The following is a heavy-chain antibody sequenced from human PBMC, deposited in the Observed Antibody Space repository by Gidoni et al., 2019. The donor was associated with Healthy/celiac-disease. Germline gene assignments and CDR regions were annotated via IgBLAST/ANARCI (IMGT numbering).Heavy chain of an antibody. V-gene: IGHV1-2*06. CDR1: GYTFTGYY. Sequence: VQLEQSGAEVKKPGASVKGSCKASGYTFTGYYMHWGRQAPGQGLGWMGRINPNSGGTNYAQKFQGRVTMTRDPSISTAYMELSRLRSDDTAVYYCARDRGIAARPYFYYWGQGTLVTVSA. CDR3: ARDRGIAARPYFYY. D-gene: IGHD6-6*01. CDR2: INPNSGGT. J-gene: IGHJ4*02.